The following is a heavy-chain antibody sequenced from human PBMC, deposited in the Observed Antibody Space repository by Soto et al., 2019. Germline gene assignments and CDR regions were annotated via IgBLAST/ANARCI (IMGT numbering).Heavy chain of an antibody. J-gene: IGHJ5*02. CDR2: IYTGGST. V-gene: IGHV3-53*01. D-gene: IGHD4-17*01. CDR1: EFTDSSNY. CDR3: ARAYGGNPALFDP. Sequence: GGSLRHSGVASEFTDSSNYMSWVRQAPGKGLEWVSVIYTGGSTYYADSVKGRFTFSRDNSKNTLYLQMNSLRAEDTAVYYCARAYGGNPALFDPWGQGTLVTVSS.